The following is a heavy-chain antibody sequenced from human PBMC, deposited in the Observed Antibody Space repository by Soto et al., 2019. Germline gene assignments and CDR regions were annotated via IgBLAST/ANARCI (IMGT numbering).Heavy chain of an antibody. CDR1: GFTFSSYW. D-gene: IGHD3-16*01. Sequence: VQLVESGGGLVQTGGSLRLSCAASGFTFSSYWMHWVRQAPGKGLVWVSRINNDGSSTTYADSVKGRFTISRDNAKNTLYLQMNSLRDEDRAVYYCAKGRGAQSGLLDYWGQGTLVTVSS. CDR2: INNDGSST. CDR3: AKGRGAQSGLLDY. J-gene: IGHJ4*02. V-gene: IGHV3-74*01.